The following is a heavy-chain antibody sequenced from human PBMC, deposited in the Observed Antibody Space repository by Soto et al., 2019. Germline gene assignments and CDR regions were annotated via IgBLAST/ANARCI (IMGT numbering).Heavy chain of an antibody. V-gene: IGHV3-72*01. J-gene: IGHJ4*02. Sequence: EVHLVESGGGLVQPGGSLRLCWGGSGFTFSDHYMDWVRQAPGKGLEWVGRSRNKENSYFTEYAASVRGRFRISRGESGNSLYLQMNTLKTEDTAVYYCARGGQGIWTSYFDYWGLGTLVTVSS. CDR3: ARGGQGIWTSYFDY. CDR2: SRNKENSYFT. CDR1: GFTFSDHY. D-gene: IGHD1-1*01.